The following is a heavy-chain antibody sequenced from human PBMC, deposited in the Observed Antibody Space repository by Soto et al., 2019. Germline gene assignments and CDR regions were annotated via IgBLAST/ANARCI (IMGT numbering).Heavy chain of an antibody. J-gene: IGHJ6*02. D-gene: IGHD3-10*01. CDR3: ARLYYYGSGSYYNVPTQYYYYGMDV. CDR1: GFSLSNARMG. Sequence: QVTLKESGPVLVKPTETLTLTCTVSGFSLSNARMGVSWIRQPPGKALEWLAHIFSNDEKSYSKSLKSRLTISKDTSKSRVVLTLTNMDPVDTATYYCARLYYYGSGSYYNVPTQYYYYGMDVCGQGTTVTVSS. V-gene: IGHV2-26*01. CDR2: IFSNDEK.